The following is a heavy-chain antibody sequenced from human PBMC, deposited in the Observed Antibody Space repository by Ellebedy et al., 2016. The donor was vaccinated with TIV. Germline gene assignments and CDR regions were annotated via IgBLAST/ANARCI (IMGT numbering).Heavy chain of an antibody. CDR1: GYTFTSYY. D-gene: IGHD2-21*02. J-gene: IGHJ1*01. CDR2: INPSGGST. CDR3: AMGVTAIFVYFQH. Sequence: ASVKVSCXASGYTFTSYYMHWVRQAPGQGLEWMGIINPSGGSTSYAQKFQGRVTITRDTSTSTVYMELSSLRSEDTAVYYCAMGVTAIFVYFQHWGQGTLVTVSS. V-gene: IGHV1-46*01.